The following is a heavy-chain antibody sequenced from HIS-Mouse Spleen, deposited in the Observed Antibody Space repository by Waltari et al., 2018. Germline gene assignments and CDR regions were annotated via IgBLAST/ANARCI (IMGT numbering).Heavy chain of an antibody. V-gene: IGHV3-53*02. CDR2: IYSGGST. CDR3: ARHYYYGSGSYYFDY. Sequence: EVQLVETGGGLIQPGGSMRLSCSASGFTVSSNYMSLDRQAPGKGLEWVSVIYSGGSTYYADSVKGRFTISRDNSKNTLYLQMNSLRAEDTAVYYCARHYYYGSGSYYFDYWGQGTLVTVSS. D-gene: IGHD3-10*01. CDR1: GFTVSSNY. J-gene: IGHJ4*02.